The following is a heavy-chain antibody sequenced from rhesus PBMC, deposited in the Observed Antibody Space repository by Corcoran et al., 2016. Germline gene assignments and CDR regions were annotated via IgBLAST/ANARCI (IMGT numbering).Heavy chain of an antibody. CDR3: ARAAGGSNGPFFDP. J-gene: IGHJ4*01. CDR1: HDSDDSVSRHW. V-gene: IGHV4-80*01. D-gene: IGHD3-34*01. CDR2: IASDPGST. Sequence: QVQLQESGPGLVRPSETLSLTCAVSHDSDDSVSRHWWILIPQPPGKGLERVGEIASDPGSTKCNPSRTSRVTNSKDASKTQLSLRLSSLTAADTAVYYCARAAGGSNGPFFDPWGQGVMVTVSS.